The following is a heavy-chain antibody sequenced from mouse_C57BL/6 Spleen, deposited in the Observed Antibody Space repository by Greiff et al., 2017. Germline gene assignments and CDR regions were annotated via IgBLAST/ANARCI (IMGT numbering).Heavy chain of an antibody. D-gene: IGHD2-3*01. CDR1: GYTFTDYN. Sequence: VQLKESGPELVKPGASVKIPCKASGYTFTDYNMDWVKQSHGKSLEWIGDINPNNGGTIYNQKFKGKATLTVDKSSSTAYMELRSLTSEDTAVYYCAREGWLKAYAMDYWGQGTSVTVSS. CDR3: AREGWLKAYAMDY. CDR2: INPNNGGT. J-gene: IGHJ4*01. V-gene: IGHV1-18*01.